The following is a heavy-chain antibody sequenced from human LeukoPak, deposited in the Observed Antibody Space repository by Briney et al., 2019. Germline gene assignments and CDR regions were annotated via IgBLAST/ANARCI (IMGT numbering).Heavy chain of an antibody. D-gene: IGHD3-3*01. J-gene: IGHJ6*03. Sequence: GGSLRLSCAASGFTFSNYWMTWVRQAPGKGLEWVADIKQDGSEKLYVKSVRGRFTVSRNNAKMSLFLQLNSLRAEDTAVYYCARDNGVVHGVYYMDVWGKGTTVTVS. CDR3: ARDNGVVHGVYYMDV. V-gene: IGHV3-7*01. CDR2: IKQDGSEK. CDR1: GFTFSNYW.